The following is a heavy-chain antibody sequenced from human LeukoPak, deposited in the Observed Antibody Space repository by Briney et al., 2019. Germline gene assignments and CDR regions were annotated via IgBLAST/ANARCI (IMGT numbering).Heavy chain of an antibody. CDR1: GYTLTELS. Sequence: ASVKVSCKVSGYTLTELSMHWVRQAPGKGLEWMGGFDPEGGETIYAQKFQGRVTMTEDTSTDTAYMELSSLRSEDTAVYYCATARRYYYDSSGYYPFDYWGQGTLVTVSS. J-gene: IGHJ4*02. D-gene: IGHD3-22*01. CDR2: FDPEGGET. CDR3: ATARRYYYDSSGYYPFDY. V-gene: IGHV1-24*01.